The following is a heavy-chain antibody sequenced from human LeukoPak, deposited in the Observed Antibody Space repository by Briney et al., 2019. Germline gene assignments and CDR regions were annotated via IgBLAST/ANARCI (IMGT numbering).Heavy chain of an antibody. Sequence: GGSLRLSCAASGFSVSDHYMIWLRQTPGKGLEWVSLIYSNGVTDYANSVKGRFTISRDRSKNTLYLQMNSLRAEDTAVYYCARRRDCSSTSCSIPFDAFDIWGQGTMVTVSS. CDR1: GFSVSDHY. CDR2: IYSNGVT. D-gene: IGHD2-2*01. CDR3: ARRRDCSSTSCSIPFDAFDI. J-gene: IGHJ3*02. V-gene: IGHV3-53*01.